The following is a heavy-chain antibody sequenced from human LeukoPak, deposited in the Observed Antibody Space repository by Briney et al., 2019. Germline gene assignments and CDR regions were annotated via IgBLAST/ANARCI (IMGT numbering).Heavy chain of an antibody. CDR3: ARDKSYDSSGYYYDY. J-gene: IGHJ4*02. D-gene: IGHD3-22*01. CDR2: IYTSGST. Sequence: PSETLSLTCTVSGGSISSGSYYWSWIRQPAGKGLEWIGRIYTSGSTNYNPSLKSRVTISVDTSKNQFSLKLSSVTAADTAVYYCARDKSYDSSGYYYDYWGQGTLVTVSS. CDR1: GGSISSGSYY. V-gene: IGHV4-61*02.